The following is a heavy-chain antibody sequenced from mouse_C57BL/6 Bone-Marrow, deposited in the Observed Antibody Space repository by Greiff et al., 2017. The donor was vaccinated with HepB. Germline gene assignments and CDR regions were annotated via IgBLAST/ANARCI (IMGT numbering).Heavy chain of an antibody. CDR1: GFTFSDAW. J-gene: IGHJ2*01. D-gene: IGHD2-1*01. CDR3: LYYGNSYFDY. V-gene: IGHV6-6*01. Sequence: EVQLVESGGGLVQPGGSMKLSCAASGFTFSDAWMDWVRQSPEKGLEWVAEIRNKANNHATYYAESVKGRFTISRDDSKSSVYLQMNSLRAEDTGIYYCLYYGNSYFDYWGQGTTLTVSS. CDR2: IRNKANNHAT.